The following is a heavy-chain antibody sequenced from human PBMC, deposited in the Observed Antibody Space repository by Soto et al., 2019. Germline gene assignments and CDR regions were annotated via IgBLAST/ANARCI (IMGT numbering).Heavy chain of an antibody. CDR3: ATPRATVFGVVPHGFDV. CDR1: GGSISSGDYY. V-gene: IGHV4-30-4*01. Sequence: SETLSLTCTVSGGSISSGDYYWSWIRQPPGKGLEWIGYIYYSGSTYYNPSLKSRVIISADKSISTAYLQWSSLKASDTAMYYCATPRATVFGVVPHGFDVWGQGTMVTVSS. J-gene: IGHJ3*01. D-gene: IGHD3-3*01. CDR2: IYYSGST.